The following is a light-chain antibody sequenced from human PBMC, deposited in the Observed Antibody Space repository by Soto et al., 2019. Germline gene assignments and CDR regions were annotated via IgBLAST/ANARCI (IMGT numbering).Light chain of an antibody. CDR2: GAS. J-gene: IGKJ2*01. Sequence: EIVLTQSPGTLSLSPGERATLSCRASQSISSSYLAWYQQKPGQAPRLLFYGASTRATGIPDRFSSSGSGTDFTLTISRLEPEDFAVYYCQQYATSLYTFGQGTKLDIK. CDR1: QSISSSY. V-gene: IGKV3-20*01. CDR3: QQYATSLYT.